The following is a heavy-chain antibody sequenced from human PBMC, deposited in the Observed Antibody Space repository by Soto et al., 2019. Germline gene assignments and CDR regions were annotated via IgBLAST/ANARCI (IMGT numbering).Heavy chain of an antibody. CDR1: GGSISSFY. CDR2: IYYSGST. J-gene: IGHJ5*02. Sequence: SETLSLTCTVSGGSISSFYWSWIRQPPGKGLEWIGYIYYSGSTNYNPSLKSRVTISVDTSKNQFSLKLSSVTAADTAVYYCARSKSGWLLYSSSSSWFDPWGQGTLVTVSS. D-gene: IGHD6-6*01. CDR3: ARSKSGWLLYSSSSSWFDP. V-gene: IGHV4-59*01.